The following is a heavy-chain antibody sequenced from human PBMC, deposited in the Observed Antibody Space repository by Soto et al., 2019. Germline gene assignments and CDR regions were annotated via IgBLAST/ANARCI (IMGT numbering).Heavy chain of an antibody. D-gene: IGHD6-19*01. J-gene: IGHJ4*02. V-gene: IGHV4-39*01. CDR3: ARLAYRSGGFDY. Sequence: SETLSLTCTVSGGSISGSSYYWGWIRQPPGKGLEWIGSIYYTGSTYYNPSLKSRVTVSLDTSKNQFSLHLSSVTAADTAVYYCARLAYRSGGFDYWGKGTLVPVSS. CDR2: IYYTGST. CDR1: GGSISGSSYY.